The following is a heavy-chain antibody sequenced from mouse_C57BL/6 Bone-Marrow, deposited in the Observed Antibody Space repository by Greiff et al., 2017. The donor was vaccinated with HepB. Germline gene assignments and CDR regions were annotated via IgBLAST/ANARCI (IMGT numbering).Heavy chain of an antibody. CDR3: TTSDCYNGSYEY. Sequence: EVQLQQSGAELVRPGASVKLSCTASGFNIKDDYMHWVKQRPEQGLEWIGWIDPENGDTEYASKFQGKATITADTSSNTAYLQLSSLTSEDTAVYYCTTSDCYNGSYEYGGQGPTLTVSS. J-gene: IGHJ2*01. D-gene: IGHD1-1*01. V-gene: IGHV14-4*01. CDR1: GFNIKDDY. CDR2: IDPENGDT.